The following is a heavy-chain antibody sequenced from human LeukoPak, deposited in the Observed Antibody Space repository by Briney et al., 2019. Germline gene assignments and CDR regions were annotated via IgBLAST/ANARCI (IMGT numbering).Heavy chain of an antibody. D-gene: IGHD2-15*01. J-gene: IGHJ4*02. Sequence: SETLSLPCTVSGGSISRGGYYWSWIRQHPGKGLEWIGYIYYSGSTYYNPSLKSRVTISVDTSKDQFSLKLSSVTAADTAVYYCARYSGCSGGSCRLFDYWGQGTLVIVSS. CDR1: GGSISRGGYY. CDR3: ARYSGCSGGSCRLFDY. CDR2: IYYSGST. V-gene: IGHV4-31*03.